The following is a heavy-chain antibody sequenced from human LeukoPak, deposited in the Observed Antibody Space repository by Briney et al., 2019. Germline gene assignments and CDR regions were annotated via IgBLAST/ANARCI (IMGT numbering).Heavy chain of an antibody. CDR3: ARDPCGGDCSDAFDI. Sequence: GGSLRLSCAASGFTFSSYSMNWVRQAPGKGLEWVSSISSSSSYIYYADSVKGRSTISRDNAKNSLYLQMNSLRAEDTAVYYCARDPCGGDCSDAFDIWGQGTMVTVSS. CDR2: ISSSSSYI. J-gene: IGHJ3*02. V-gene: IGHV3-21*01. CDR1: GFTFSSYS. D-gene: IGHD2-21*02.